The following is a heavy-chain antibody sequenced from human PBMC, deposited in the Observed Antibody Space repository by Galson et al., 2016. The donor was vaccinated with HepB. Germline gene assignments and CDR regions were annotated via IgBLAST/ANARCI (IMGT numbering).Heavy chain of an antibody. V-gene: IGHV2-5*02. CDR3: ADTAGWRPSN. Sequence: PALVKPTQTLTLTCTFSGFSLDTTAVGVAWIRQPPGKALEGLALIYWDDKKWYSPSLRSRLNVTKNTPKNLVVLTMTNVDPVDTAPYYCADTAGWRPSNWGQGTLVTVSS. CDR2: IYWDDKK. J-gene: IGHJ4*02. CDR1: GFSLDTTAVG. D-gene: IGHD6-19*01.